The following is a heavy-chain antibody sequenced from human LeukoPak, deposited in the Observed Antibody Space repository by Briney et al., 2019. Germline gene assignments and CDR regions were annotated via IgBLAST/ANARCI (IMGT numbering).Heavy chain of an antibody. CDR1: GFTFSSYA. Sequence: PGGSLRLSCAASGFTFSSYAMSWVRQAPGKGLEWVSAISGSGGSTYYADSVKGRFTISRDNYKDTLYLQMNSLRAEDTAVYYCAKDPGNYYYYYGMDVWGQGTTVTVSS. CDR2: ISGSGGST. D-gene: IGHD4-23*01. V-gene: IGHV3-23*01. CDR3: AKDPGNYYYYYGMDV. J-gene: IGHJ6*02.